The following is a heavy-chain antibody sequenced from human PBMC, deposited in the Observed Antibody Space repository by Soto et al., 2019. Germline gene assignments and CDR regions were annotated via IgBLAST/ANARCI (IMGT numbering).Heavy chain of an antibody. CDR2: IIPIFGTA. Sequence: QVQLVQSGAEVKKPGSSVKVSCKASGGTFSSYAISWVRQAPGQGLEGMGGIIPIFGTANYAQKFQGRVTITADESTSTAYMELSSLRSEDTAVYYCARETGTVVTPEVVGGMDVWGQGTTVTVSS. J-gene: IGHJ6*02. CDR3: ARETGTVVTPEVVGGMDV. D-gene: IGHD2-21*02. CDR1: GGTFSSYA. V-gene: IGHV1-69*01.